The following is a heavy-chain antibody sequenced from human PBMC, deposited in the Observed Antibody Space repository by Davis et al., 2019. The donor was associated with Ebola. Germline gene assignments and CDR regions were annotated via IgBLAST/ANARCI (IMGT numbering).Heavy chain of an antibody. V-gene: IGHV3-21*01. CDR1: TFTFSTYS. D-gene: IGHD4-23*01. CDR2: ISSSSFYI. J-gene: IGHJ6*04. Sequence: GGSLRLSCAVSTFTFSTYSMNWVRQAPGKGLEWVSSISSSSFYIYYADSVKGRFTISRDNAKNSLYLQMNSLRAEDTAVYYCARVRGVVTAYGYYYGMDVWGKGTTVTVSS. CDR3: ARVRGVVTAYGYYYGMDV.